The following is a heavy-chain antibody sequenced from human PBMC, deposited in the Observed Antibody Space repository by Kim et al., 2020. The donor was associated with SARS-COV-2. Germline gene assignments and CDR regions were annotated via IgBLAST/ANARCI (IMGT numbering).Heavy chain of an antibody. V-gene: IGHV1-18*01. J-gene: IGHJ4*02. Sequence: ASVKVSCRASGFTSTNFGISWVRQAPGQGLEWLGWISVYDGESNYAQGFEGRVTMTIDTSTTTAYMELWSLTSDDTPMFYFARDVGVAGADTFDYWGQGT. CDR3: ARDVGVAGADTFDY. CDR1: GFTSTNFG. D-gene: IGHD6-13*01. CDR2: ISVYDGES.